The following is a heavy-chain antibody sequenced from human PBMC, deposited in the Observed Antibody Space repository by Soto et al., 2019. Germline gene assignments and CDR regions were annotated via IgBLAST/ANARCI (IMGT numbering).Heavy chain of an antibody. CDR3: VRGYGKTSSCAGDFQF. CDR2: IHPSGDT. D-gene: IGHD2-15*01. CDR1: GYKFTTYF. J-gene: IGHJ1*01. Sequence: QVQLVQSGAELKKPGASVKVACKASGYKFTTYFIHWVRQAPGQGLEWMGRIHPSGDTGNAQQFRGRFTMTIDTSTATAYMELRNLTSEDTAVYLSVRGYGKTSSCAGDFQFWGQGTLVTVSS. V-gene: IGHV1-46*01.